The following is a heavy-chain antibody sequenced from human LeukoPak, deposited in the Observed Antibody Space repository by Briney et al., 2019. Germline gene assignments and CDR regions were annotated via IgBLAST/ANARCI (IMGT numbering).Heavy chain of an antibody. V-gene: IGHV4-59*12. CDR1: GGSISSYY. J-gene: IGHJ4*02. Sequence: SETLSLTCTVSGGSISSYYWSWIRQPPGKGLEWIGSIYYSGSTYYNPSLKSRVTISVDTSKNQFSLKLSSVTAADTAVYYCARADPYYFDYWGQGTLVTVSS. CDR2: IYYSGST. CDR3: ARADPYYFDY.